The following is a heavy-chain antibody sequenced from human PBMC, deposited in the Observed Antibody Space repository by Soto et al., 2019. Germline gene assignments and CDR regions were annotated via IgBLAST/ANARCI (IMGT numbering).Heavy chain of an antibody. D-gene: IGHD3-10*01. J-gene: IGHJ5*02. V-gene: IGHV4-31*03. Sequence: QVQLQESGPGLVKPSETLSLTCTPSGDPITSGGFYWTWIRQHPAKGLEWIGYIYYSGVTYYNPSLKSRATISVDTSKNQFSLNLSSVSAADTAMYYCARDLRGRRSGRFDPWGQGTLVTVSS. CDR2: IYYSGVT. CDR3: ARDLRGRRSGRFDP. CDR1: GDPITSGGFY.